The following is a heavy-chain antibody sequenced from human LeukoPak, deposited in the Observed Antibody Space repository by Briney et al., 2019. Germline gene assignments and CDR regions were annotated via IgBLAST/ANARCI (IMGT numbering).Heavy chain of an antibody. Sequence: PGGSLRLSCAASGFTFSSYAMSWVRQAPGKGLEWVSAISGSGGSTYYADSVKGRFTISRDNSKNTLYLQMNSLRAEDTAVYYCAKDRGYGDYLPFWFDPWGQGTLVTVSS. J-gene: IGHJ5*02. CDR3: AKDRGYGDYLPFWFDP. CDR2: ISGSGGST. CDR1: GFTFSSYA. V-gene: IGHV3-23*01. D-gene: IGHD4-17*01.